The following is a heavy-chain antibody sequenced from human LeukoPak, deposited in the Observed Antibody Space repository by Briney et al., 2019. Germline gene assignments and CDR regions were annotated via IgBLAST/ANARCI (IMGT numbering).Heavy chain of an antibody. Sequence: PGGSLRLSCAASGFTFSRYSMKWVRPPQGRGLEWVSSISSSSSYIYYADSVKGRFTISRDNAKNSLYLQMNSLRAEDTAVYYCARGPEFDPWGQGTLVTVSS. V-gene: IGHV3-21*01. J-gene: IGHJ5*02. CDR3: ARGPEFDP. CDR2: ISSSSSYI. CDR1: GFTFSRYS. D-gene: IGHD1-14*01.